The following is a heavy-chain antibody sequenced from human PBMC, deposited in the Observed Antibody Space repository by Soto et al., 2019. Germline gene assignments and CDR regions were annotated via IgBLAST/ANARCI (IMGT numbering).Heavy chain of an antibody. CDR1: GDSVSSNSAA. J-gene: IGHJ6*02. CDR3: ARDIVATIQSYYYGMDV. V-gene: IGHV6-1*01. Sequence: PSQTLSLTCAISGDSVSSNSAAWNWIRQSPSRGLEWLGRTYYRSKWYNDYAVSVKSRITINPDTSKNQFSLQLNSVTPEDTAVYYCARDIVATIQSYYYGMDVWGQGTTVTVSS. CDR2: TYYRSKWYN. D-gene: IGHD5-12*01.